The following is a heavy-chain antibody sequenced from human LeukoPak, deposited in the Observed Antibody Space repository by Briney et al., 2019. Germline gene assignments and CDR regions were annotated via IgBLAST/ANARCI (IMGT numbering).Heavy chain of an antibody. V-gene: IGHV4-39*07. CDR1: GGSIIGSDFY. D-gene: IGHD6-6*01. Sequence: SETLSLNCSVSGGSIIGSDFYWGWIRQPPGKGLEWIGSIHYTGTTYYHPSLKSRVTISVDTSKNQFSLKLSSVTAADTAVYYCARDGGAESSSSDPRGSYSYYFDYWGQGTLVTVSS. CDR2: IHYTGTT. J-gene: IGHJ4*02. CDR3: ARDGGAESSSSDPRGSYSYYFDY.